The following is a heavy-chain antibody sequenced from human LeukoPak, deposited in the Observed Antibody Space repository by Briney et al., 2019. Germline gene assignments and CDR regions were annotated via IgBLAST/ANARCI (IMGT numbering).Heavy chain of an antibody. Sequence: WASVKVSCKASGYTFSDRAMHWERQAPGQRLEWMGWINAGNGNTRYSQKFQGRVTFTRDTSASTSYMELSSLRSEDTAVYYCARDWQLGISGYKLDYWGQGTLVTVFS. CDR3: ARDWQLGISGYKLDY. CDR2: INAGNGNT. V-gene: IGHV1-3*01. J-gene: IGHJ4*02. CDR1: GYTFSDRA. D-gene: IGHD3-22*01.